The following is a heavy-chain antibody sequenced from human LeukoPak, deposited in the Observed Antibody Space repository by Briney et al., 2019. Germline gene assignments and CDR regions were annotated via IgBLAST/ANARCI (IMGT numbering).Heavy chain of an antibody. V-gene: IGHV3-48*01. J-gene: IGHJ4*02. CDR3: ASAHGGSHY. Sequence: GGSLRLSCAASGFTFSSYSMNWVRQAPGKGLEWVSYISSSSSTIYYADSVKGRFTISRDNAKNSLYLQMNSLRAEGTAVYYWASAHGGSHYWGQGTLVTVSS. D-gene: IGHD3-16*01. CDR2: ISSSSSTI. CDR1: GFTFSSYS.